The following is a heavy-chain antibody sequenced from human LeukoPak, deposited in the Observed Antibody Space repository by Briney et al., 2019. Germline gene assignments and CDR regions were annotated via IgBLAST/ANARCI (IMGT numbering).Heavy chain of an antibody. CDR3: ASYLYWWFELGY. D-gene: IGHD2-8*02. CDR1: GFTFSDYW. Sequence: GGSLTLSCAASGFTFSDYWMTWVRQAQGQGMDWVGNIKTDGSEKYYVDSVRGRFTLSRDNAKNSLYLQMNSLRVEDTAVYYCASYLYWWFELGYWGQGTLVTVSS. CDR2: IKTDGSEK. V-gene: IGHV3-7*01. J-gene: IGHJ4*02.